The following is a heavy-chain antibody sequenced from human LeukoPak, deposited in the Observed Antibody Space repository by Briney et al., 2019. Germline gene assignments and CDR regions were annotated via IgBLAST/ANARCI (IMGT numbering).Heavy chain of an antibody. CDR2: MGSNSGDT. CDR3: VRGPPNWGFDY. J-gene: IGHJ4*02. D-gene: IGHD7-27*01. CDR1: GGTFSSYA. V-gene: IGHV1-8*02. Sequence: GASVKVSCKASGGTFSSYAISWVRQATGQGLEWMGWMGSNSGDTGYAQKFQDRVTMTRDTFISTAYMELNNVRSEDTAVYYCVRGPPNWGFDYWGLGTLVTVSS.